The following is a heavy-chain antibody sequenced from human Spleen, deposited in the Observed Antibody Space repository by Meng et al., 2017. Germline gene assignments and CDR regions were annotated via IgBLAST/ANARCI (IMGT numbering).Heavy chain of an antibody. CDR2: IYYTGST. Sequence: ESLKISCTVSGGSISVYYWNWIRQSPGKGLEWIGYIYYTGSTKYNPSLKSRVTISVDTSKNQLSLKLSSVTAADTAVYYCARDLSASGYNWFDPWGQGTLVTVSS. J-gene: IGHJ5*02. CDR3: ARDLSASGYNWFDP. CDR1: GGSISVYY. V-gene: IGHV4-59*01. D-gene: IGHD3-10*01.